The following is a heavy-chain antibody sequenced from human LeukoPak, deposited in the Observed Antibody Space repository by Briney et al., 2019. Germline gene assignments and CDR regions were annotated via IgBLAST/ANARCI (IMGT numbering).Heavy chain of an antibody. CDR2: IRYDGSIK. V-gene: IGHV3-30*02. J-gene: IGHJ4*02. CDR1: EFTFNTNG. CDR3: GKGSSTSGCPDY. Sequence: GGPLRPPGPPPEFTFNTNGMHWVGQAPGRGRDGVAFIRYDGSIKHYADSVKGRFTISRDNSKNTLFLQMNGLRPEDTAVYYCGKGSSTSGCPDYWGQGTLVTVSS. D-gene: IGHD6-19*01.